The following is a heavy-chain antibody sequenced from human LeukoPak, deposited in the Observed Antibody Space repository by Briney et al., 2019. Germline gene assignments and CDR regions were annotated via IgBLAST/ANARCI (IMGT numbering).Heavy chain of an antibody. CDR2: SSAYNGNT. CDR1: GYTFTSYG. CDR3: ARAGKTYYYGTSVYYH. Sequence: ASVKVSCKASGYTFTSYGISWVRQAPGQGLEWMGWSSAYNGNTNYAQKLQGRVTMTTDTSTNTAYMDLRSLRSDDTAVYYCARAGKTYYYGTSVYYHWGQGTLVTVSS. V-gene: IGHV1-18*01. D-gene: IGHD3-22*01. J-gene: IGHJ5*02.